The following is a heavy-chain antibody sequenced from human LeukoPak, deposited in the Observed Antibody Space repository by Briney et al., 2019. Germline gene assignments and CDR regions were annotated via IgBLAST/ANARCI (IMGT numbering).Heavy chain of an antibody. CDR2: IKSKTDGGTT. D-gene: IGHD3-22*01. CDR1: GFTFSSYG. J-gene: IGHJ3*02. CDR3: ARDLRYYDSSGYYVYDAFDI. V-gene: IGHV3-15*01. Sequence: GGSLRLSCAASGFTFSSYGMHWVRQAPGKGLEWVGRIKSKTDGGTTDYAAPVKGRFTISRDNAKNSLYLQMNSLRAEDTAVYYCARDLRYYDSSGYYVYDAFDIWGQGTMVTVSS.